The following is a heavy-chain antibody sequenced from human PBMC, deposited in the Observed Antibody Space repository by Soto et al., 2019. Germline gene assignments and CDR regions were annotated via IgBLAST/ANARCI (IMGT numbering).Heavy chain of an antibody. CDR3: ARGGYSSGWFRF. CDR2: INNSGST. CDR1: GGSFRGYH. D-gene: IGHD6-19*01. V-gene: IGHV4-34*01. J-gene: IGHJ4*02. Sequence: KPSETLSLTCAVHGGSFRGYHWTWIRQPPGKGLEWVGEINNSGSTNDNPSLKSRVTISRDTSKNQFSLSLSSVTAADTAIYYCARGGYSSGWFRFWGQGTLVTVS.